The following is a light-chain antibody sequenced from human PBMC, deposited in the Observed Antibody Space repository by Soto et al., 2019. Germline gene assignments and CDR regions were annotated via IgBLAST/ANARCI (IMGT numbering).Light chain of an antibody. CDR1: SSNIGAGYD. V-gene: IGLV1-40*01. CDR3: QSYDRSLSGVV. CDR2: GNN. Sequence: QAVVTQPPSVSGAPGQRVTISCTGSSSNIGAGYDVHWYQLLPGTAPKLLIYGNNNRPSGVPDRFSGSKSGTSASLAITGLQAEDEADYYCQSYDRSLSGVVFGGGTQLTVL. J-gene: IGLJ2*01.